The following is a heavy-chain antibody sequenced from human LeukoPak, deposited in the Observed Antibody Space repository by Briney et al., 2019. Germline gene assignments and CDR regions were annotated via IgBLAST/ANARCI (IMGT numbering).Heavy chain of an antibody. CDR3: ARETYYYDSSGTNLYYFDY. CDR1: GGSFSGYY. J-gene: IGHJ4*02. D-gene: IGHD3-22*01. CDR2: INHSGST. Sequence: SETLSLTCAVYGGSFSGYYWSWIRQPPGKGLEWIGEINHSGSTNYNPSLKSRVTISVDTSKNQFSLKLSSVTAADTAVYYCARETYYYDSSGTNLYYFDYWGQGTLVTVSS. V-gene: IGHV4-34*01.